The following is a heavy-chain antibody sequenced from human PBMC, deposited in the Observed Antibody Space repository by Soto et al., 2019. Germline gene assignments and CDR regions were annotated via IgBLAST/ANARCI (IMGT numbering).Heavy chain of an antibody. Sequence: GASVKVSCKSSGYPFTHYGITWVRQAPGQGLEWMGWISPFNGNTNYGQTLQGRVTLTTDTSTSTVYMELRSLRSDDTAVYYCARGPRVTASYWFDPWGQGTLVTVSS. CDR2: ISPFNGNT. V-gene: IGHV1-18*01. D-gene: IGHD2-21*02. CDR1: GYPFTHYG. CDR3: ARGPRVTASYWFDP. J-gene: IGHJ5*02.